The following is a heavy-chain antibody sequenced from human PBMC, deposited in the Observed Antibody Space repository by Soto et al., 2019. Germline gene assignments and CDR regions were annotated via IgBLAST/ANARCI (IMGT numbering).Heavy chain of an antibody. CDR3: ARDVSPGSSGLSFDAFDI. CDR1: EFAFSSYW. Sequence: EVQLVESGGGLVQPGGSLTLSCAASEFAFSSYWMTWVRQAPGKGLEWVANIRKDGSQRSYLDSVRGRFTISRENSKNSLCLQMNSLRAEDTALYFCARDVSPGSSGLSFDAFDIWGQGTMITVSS. J-gene: IGHJ3*02. CDR2: IRKDGSQR. D-gene: IGHD6-25*01. V-gene: IGHV3-7*05.